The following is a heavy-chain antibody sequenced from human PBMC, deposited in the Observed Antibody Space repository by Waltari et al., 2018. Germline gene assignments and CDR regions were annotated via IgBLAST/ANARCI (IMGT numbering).Heavy chain of an antibody. CDR2: INHAGNK. V-gene: IGHV4-34*02. Sequence: QVQLQQWGAGLLQPSETLSLPSAVYGGSFSGYYWGWFRPSPRKGLEWIGEINHAGNKNYNPSLRSRVTMLVDTSRSQFSLKLSSMTAADTALYYCVRLEDCTGPGGNCYSGDSFALDVWGQGTTVTVSS. J-gene: IGHJ6*02. D-gene: IGHD2-8*02. CDR1: GGSFSGYY. CDR3: VRLEDCTGPGGNCYSGDSFALDV.